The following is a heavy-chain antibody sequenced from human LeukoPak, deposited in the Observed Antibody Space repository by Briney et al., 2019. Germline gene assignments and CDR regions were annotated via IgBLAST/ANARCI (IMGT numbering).Heavy chain of an antibody. CDR2: IYPGDSDT. Sequence: PGESLKISCKGSGYSFTTYWIGWVRQMPGRGLEWMGIIYPGDSDTRYSPSFQGQVTISADKSISTAYLQWSSLNASDTAMYYCARQFRDSSGYYSYYFDYWGQGTLVTVSS. CDR1: GYSFTTYW. D-gene: IGHD3-22*01. V-gene: IGHV5-51*01. CDR3: ARQFRDSSGYYSYYFDY. J-gene: IGHJ4*02.